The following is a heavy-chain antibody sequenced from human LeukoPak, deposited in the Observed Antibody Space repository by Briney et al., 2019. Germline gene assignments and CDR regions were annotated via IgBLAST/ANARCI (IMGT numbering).Heavy chain of an antibody. J-gene: IGHJ5*02. CDR2: IFYSGST. CDR3: AKDRDYYDSSGYPNWFDP. CDR1: GGSISTSNYY. V-gene: IGHV4-39*07. D-gene: IGHD3-22*01. Sequence: PSETLSLTCTVSGGSISTSNYYWGWIRQPPGKGLEWIGNIFYSGSTYYSPSLRSRVTISLDTSRNQFSLKLNSVTAADTAVYYCAKDRDYYDSSGYPNWFDPWGQGTLVTVSS.